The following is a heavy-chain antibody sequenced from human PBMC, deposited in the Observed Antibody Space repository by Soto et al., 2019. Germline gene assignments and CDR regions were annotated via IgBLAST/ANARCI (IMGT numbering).Heavy chain of an antibody. CDR3: ARYRREAVAGYTLDN. CDR1: GGSISSNY. V-gene: IGHV4-59*01. J-gene: IGHJ4*02. CDR2: VYNSGST. Sequence: PXATLSLTCTVSGGSISSNYWTWIRQPPGKGLEWIGYVYNSGSTNYNPSLKSRVTISEDTSKSQFSLKVNSMTAADTAVYYCARYRREAVAGYTLDNWGQGILVTVSS. D-gene: IGHD6-13*01.